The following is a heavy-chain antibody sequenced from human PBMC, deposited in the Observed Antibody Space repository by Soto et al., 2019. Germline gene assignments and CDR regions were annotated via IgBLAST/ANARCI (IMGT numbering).Heavy chain of an antibody. CDR1: GFTFSSYA. CDR3: AKDRARRPIPLDFDY. V-gene: IGHV3-23*01. D-gene: IGHD2-15*01. J-gene: IGHJ4*02. CDR2: ISGSGGST. Sequence: PGGSLRLSRAASGFTFSSYAMSWVRQAPGKGLEWVSAISGSGGSTYYADSVKGRFTISRDNSKNTLYLQMNSLRAEDTAVYYCAKDRARRPIPLDFDYWGQGTLVTVSS.